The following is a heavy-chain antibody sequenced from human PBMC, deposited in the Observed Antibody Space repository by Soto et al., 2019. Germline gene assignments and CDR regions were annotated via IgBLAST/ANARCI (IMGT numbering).Heavy chain of an antibody. Sequence: SETLSLTCTVSGGSISSYYWSWIRQPPGKGLEWIGYIYYSGSTNYNPSLKSRVTISVDTSKNQFSLKLSSVTAADTAVYYCARHDPYGDYVDYYYYHLAVWGKRTTVTVSS. CDR3: ARHDPYGDYVDYYYYHLAV. D-gene: IGHD4-17*01. CDR1: GGSISSYY. V-gene: IGHV4-59*08. CDR2: IYYSGST. J-gene: IGHJ6*03.